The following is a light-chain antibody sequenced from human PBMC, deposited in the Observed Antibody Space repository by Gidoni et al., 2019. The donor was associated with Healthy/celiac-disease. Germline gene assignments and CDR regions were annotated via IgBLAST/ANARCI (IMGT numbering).Light chain of an antibody. J-gene: IGKJ4*01. CDR2: LGS. Sequence: DIVMTQSTLSLPVTPGEPDSISCRPSQSLLHSNVYNYLDWYLQKPGQSPQLLIYLGSNRASGVPDRFSGSGSGTDFTLKISRVEAEDVGVYYCMQALQTPLTFGGGTKVEI. CDR1: QSLLHSNVYNY. CDR3: MQALQTPLT. V-gene: IGKV2-28*01.